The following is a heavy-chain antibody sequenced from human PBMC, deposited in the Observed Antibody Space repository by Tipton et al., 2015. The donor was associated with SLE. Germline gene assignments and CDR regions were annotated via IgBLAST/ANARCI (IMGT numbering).Heavy chain of an antibody. CDR1: GGSISGTSHY. CDR2: IHYNRDT. V-gene: IGHV4-61*05. Sequence: TLSLTCTVSGGSISGTSHYWGWIRQTPGKGLEWIGYIHYNRDTNYHPSLKSRVTISVDTSKNQLSLKLTSVTAADTAVYYCARGSVVADDFWGQGTLVTVSS. CDR3: ARGSVVADDF. D-gene: IGHD2-15*01. J-gene: IGHJ4*02.